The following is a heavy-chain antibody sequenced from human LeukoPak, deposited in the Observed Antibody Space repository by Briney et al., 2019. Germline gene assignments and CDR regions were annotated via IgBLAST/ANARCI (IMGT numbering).Heavy chain of an antibody. CDR3: VRDGPGFLDFDY. CDR1: GFSFSGIW. CDR2: IKQDGSQK. Sequence: PGGSLRLSCVASGFSFSGIWMNWVRQTPGKGLEWVANIKQDGSQKYYVESVKGRFTISIDTAKKSVHLQMNSLRVEDTAVYYCVRDGPGFLDFDYWGQGTLVTVSS. V-gene: IGHV3-7*01. D-gene: IGHD2-15*01. J-gene: IGHJ4*02.